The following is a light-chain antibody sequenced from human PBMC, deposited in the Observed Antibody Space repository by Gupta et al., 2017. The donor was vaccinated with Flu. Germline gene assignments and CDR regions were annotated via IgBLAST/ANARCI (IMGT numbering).Light chain of an antibody. Sequence: TVTITCAGSSSSIGSNNVSWYQQLPGTAPKLLIYSNNQRPSELPDRFSGSKYVTSASLASSGLQAEDEADYFCAPWYYTLIGPIFGGGTMLTVL. CDR1: SSSIGSNN. CDR3: APWYYTLIGPI. J-gene: IGLJ2*01. CDR2: SNN. V-gene: IGLV1-44*01.